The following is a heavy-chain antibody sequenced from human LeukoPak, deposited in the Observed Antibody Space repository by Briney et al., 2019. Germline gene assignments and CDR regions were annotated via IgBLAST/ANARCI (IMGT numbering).Heavy chain of an antibody. V-gene: IGHV4-61*02. CDR2: IYTSGST. D-gene: IGHD5-12*01. CDR3: ARGGGATRIDY. CDR1: GDSIRSGTYY. J-gene: IGHJ4*02. Sequence: SETLSLTCSVSGDSIRSGTYYWSWIRQPAGKGLEWIGRIYTSGSTSYNPSLKSRVTISVDTSKNQFSLKLTSVTAANTAVYYCARGGGATRIDYWGQGTLVTVSS.